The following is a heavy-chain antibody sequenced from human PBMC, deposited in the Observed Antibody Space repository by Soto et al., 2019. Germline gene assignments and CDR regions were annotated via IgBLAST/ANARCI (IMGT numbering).Heavy chain of an antibody. V-gene: IGHV4-34*01. J-gene: IGHJ4*02. D-gene: IGHD1-7*01. CDR1: GWSFSGYY. CDR3: ARISPPTGTTPSDHDY. Sequence: PSETLSLTCAVYGWSFSGYYWSWIRQPPGKGLEWIGEINHSGSTNYNPSLKSRVTISVDTSKNQFSLKLSSVTAADTAVYYCARISPPTGTTPSDHDYWGQGTLVTVSS. CDR2: INHSGST.